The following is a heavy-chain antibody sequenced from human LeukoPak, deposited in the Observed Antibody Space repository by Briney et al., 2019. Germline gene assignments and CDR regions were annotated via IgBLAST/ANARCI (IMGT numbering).Heavy chain of an antibody. D-gene: IGHD6-19*01. CDR1: GFTFSSYA. J-gene: IGHJ4*02. CDR3: ARGPGGYSSGWVRYLDY. V-gene: IGHV3-30*04. Sequence: PERSLRLSCAASGFTFSSYAMHWVRQAPGKGLEWVAVISYDGSNKYYADSVKGRFTISRDNSKNTLYLQMNSLRAEDTAVYYCARGPGGYSSGWVRYLDYWGQGTLVTVSS. CDR2: ISYDGSNK.